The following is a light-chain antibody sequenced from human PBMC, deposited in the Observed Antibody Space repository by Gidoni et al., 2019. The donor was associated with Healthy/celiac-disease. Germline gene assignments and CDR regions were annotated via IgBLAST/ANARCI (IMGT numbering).Light chain of an antibody. CDR1: QSVSSN. J-gene: IGKJ4*01. Sequence: EIVMTQSPATLSVSPGERATLSCRASQSVSSNLAWYQQKPGQAPRLLIYGASTRATGIPARFSGSGSGTDFTLTISSLQSEDLAVYFCQQYNNWPLTFXGXTKVEIK. V-gene: IGKV3-15*01. CDR2: GAS. CDR3: QQYNNWPLT.